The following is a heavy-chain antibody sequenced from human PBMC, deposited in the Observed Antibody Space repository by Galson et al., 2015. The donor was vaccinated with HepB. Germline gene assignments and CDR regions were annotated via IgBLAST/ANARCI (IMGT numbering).Heavy chain of an antibody. CDR2: ITSSGTGT. Sequence: SLRLSCAASGFTFSSYAMSWVRQSPGKGLEWVSAITSSGTGTYYVDSVKGRFTISRDNSKKTLFLQMNSLRVEDAAVYFCAKAFSTGNYGGWYFGLWGRGTLVTVSS. V-gene: IGHV3-23*01. CDR3: AKAFSTGNYGGWYFGL. CDR1: GFTFSSYA. J-gene: IGHJ2*01. D-gene: IGHD4-17*01.